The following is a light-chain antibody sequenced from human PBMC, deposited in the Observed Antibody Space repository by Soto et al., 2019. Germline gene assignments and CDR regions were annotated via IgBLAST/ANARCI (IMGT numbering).Light chain of an antibody. CDR1: QNINKR. Sequence: DIQMTQSPPTLSASVGDRVSMTCRASQNINKRLAWYQQKPGKAPKFLISDASNLESGVPSRFSGSGSGTEFTLTINGLQPDDIGTYYCQQYISYWTFGQGTKVEIK. CDR2: DAS. J-gene: IGKJ1*01. V-gene: IGKV1-5*01. CDR3: QQYISYWT.